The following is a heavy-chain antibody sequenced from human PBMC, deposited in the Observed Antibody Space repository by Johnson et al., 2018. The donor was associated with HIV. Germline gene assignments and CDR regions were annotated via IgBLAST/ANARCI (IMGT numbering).Heavy chain of an antibody. V-gene: IGHV3-33*06. CDR2: IWYDGSNT. Sequence: QVQLVESGGGVVQPGRSLRLSCEASGFTFSSYGMHWVRQAPGKGLEWVALIWYDGSNTYYAESVKGRLTISRDNSKKTLYLQMNSLRAEDTAVYYCAKGSWGRAPYHDAFDIWGQGTMVTVSS. D-gene: IGHD2-2*01. CDR3: AKGSWGRAPYHDAFDI. J-gene: IGHJ3*02. CDR1: GFTFSSYG.